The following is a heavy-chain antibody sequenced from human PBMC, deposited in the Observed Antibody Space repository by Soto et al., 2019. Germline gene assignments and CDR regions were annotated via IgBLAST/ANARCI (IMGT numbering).Heavy chain of an antibody. J-gene: IGHJ6*03. CDR1: GGSFSGYY. V-gene: IGHV4-34*01. D-gene: IGHD6-13*01. CDR2: INHSGST. Sequence: SETLSLTCAVYGGSFSGYYWSWIRQPPGKGLEWIGEINHSGSTNYNPSLKSRVTISVDTSKNQFSLKLSSVTAADTAVYYCARVSIAAAGTEDYYYYMDVWGKGTTVTVSS. CDR3: ARVSIAAAGTEDYYYYMDV.